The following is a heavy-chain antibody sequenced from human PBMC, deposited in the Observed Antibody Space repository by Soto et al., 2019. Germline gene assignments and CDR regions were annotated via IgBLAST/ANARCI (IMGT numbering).Heavy chain of an antibody. CDR1: GGSISSSY. J-gene: IGHJ6*02. Sequence: SDTQSLTCTVSGGSISSSYWSWLRQPDGKRLEWIGRIYTSGSTNYNPSLRSRVTMSVATSKNQFSLKLSSVTAADTAVYYCARERFLGLDWYYSRGVWGQGTSVTLSS. CDR3: ARERFLGLDWYYSRGV. V-gene: IGHV4-4*07. D-gene: IGHD3-3*01. CDR2: IYTSGST.